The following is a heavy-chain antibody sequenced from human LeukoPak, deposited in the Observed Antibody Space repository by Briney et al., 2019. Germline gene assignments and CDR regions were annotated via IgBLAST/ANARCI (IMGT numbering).Heavy chain of an antibody. CDR1: GFTFSDYY. CDR3: ATGIVSTSGDY. J-gene: IGHJ4*02. D-gene: IGHD5/OR15-5a*01. Sequence: PGGSLRLSCAASGFTFSDYYMSWIRQAPGRGREGVSYITSSGSAIYYADSVRGRFTISRDTARNSMFLHMDDLRAEDTAIYYCATGIVSTSGDYWGQGTLVTVSS. CDR2: ITSSGSAI. V-gene: IGHV3-11*01.